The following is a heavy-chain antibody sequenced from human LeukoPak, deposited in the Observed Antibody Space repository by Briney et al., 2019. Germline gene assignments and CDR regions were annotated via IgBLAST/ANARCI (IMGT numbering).Heavy chain of an antibody. D-gene: IGHD1-7*01. CDR3: ARGNWNYAV. CDR1: GFTFSSYG. Sequence: GGSLRLSCAASGFTFSSYGMHWVRQAPGKGLEWVAVISYDGSNKYYADSVKGRFTISRDNAKNSLFLQMKSLRAEDTAVYFCARGNWNYAVWGQGTLVTVSS. J-gene: IGHJ4*02. V-gene: IGHV3-30*03. CDR2: ISYDGSNK.